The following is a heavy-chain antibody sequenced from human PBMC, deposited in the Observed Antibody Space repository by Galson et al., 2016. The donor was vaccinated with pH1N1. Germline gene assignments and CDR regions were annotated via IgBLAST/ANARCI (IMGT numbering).Heavy chain of an antibody. CDR1: GFTFSSYW. CDR2: IKRDGSEK. CDR3: AKADHIWASYFDY. J-gene: IGHJ4*02. Sequence: SLRLSCAASGFTFSSYWMNWVRQAPGKGLEWVANIKRDGSEKYYVDSVKGRFTISRDNAKNSLYLQMNSLRVEDTAVYYCAKADHIWASYFDYWGQGTLVTVSS. D-gene: IGHD2-21*01. V-gene: IGHV3-7*05.